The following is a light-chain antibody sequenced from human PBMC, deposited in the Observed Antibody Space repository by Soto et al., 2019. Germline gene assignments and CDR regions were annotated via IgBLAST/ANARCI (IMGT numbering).Light chain of an antibody. CDR3: QRLNGYPLT. CDR2: AAS. CDR1: QGISSY. V-gene: IGKV1-9*01. Sequence: DIQLTQSPSFLSASVGDRVTITCRASQGISSYLAWYQQKPGKAPNLLIYAASTLQIGVPSRFSGSGSGTEFTLTIISLQPEDFATYYCQRLNGYPLTFGGGTKVEIK. J-gene: IGKJ4*01.